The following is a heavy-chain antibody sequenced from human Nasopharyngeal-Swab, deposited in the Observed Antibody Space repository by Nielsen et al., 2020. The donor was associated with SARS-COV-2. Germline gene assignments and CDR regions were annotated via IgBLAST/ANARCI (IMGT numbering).Heavy chain of an antibody. J-gene: IGHJ5*02. Sequence: SETLSLTCTVSGGSISSGDYYWSWIRQPPGKGLEWIGYIYYSGSTYYNPSLKSRVTISVDTSKNQFSLKLSSVTAADTAVYYCARERRGDSYGPYNWFDPWGQGTLVTVSS. D-gene: IGHD5-18*01. CDR1: GGSISSGDYY. V-gene: IGHV4-30-4*01. CDR2: IYYSGST. CDR3: ARERRGDSYGPYNWFDP.